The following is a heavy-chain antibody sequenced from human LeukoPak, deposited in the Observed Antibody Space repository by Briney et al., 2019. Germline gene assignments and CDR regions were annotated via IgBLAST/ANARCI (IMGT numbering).Heavy chain of an antibody. CDR2: IYYSGST. CDR1: GGSISSTSYY. Sequence: SETLSLTCIVSGGSISSTSYYWGWIRQPPGKELEWLGYIYYSGSTNYNPSLKSRVTISVDTSNNQFSLKLSSVTAADTAVYYCARGRDGYNYFDYWGQGTLVTVSS. CDR3: ARGRDGYNYFDY. J-gene: IGHJ4*02. D-gene: IGHD5-24*01. V-gene: IGHV4-61*05.